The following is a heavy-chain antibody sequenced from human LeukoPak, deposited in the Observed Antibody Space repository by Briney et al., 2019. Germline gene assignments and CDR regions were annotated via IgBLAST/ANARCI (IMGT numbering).Heavy chain of an antibody. CDR3: ARSADGYNWGYFDY. CDR1: GGTFSSYA. CDR2: IIPIFGTA. V-gene: IGHV1-69*05. D-gene: IGHD5-24*01. Sequence: SVTVSCKASGGTFSSYAISWVLQAPGQGLEWMGGIIPIFGTANYAQKFQGRVTITTDESTSTAYMELSSLRSEDTAVYYCARSADGYNWGYFDYWGQGTLVTVSS. J-gene: IGHJ4*02.